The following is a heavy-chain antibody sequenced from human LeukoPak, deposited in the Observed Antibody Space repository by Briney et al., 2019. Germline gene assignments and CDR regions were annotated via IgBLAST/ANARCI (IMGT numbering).Heavy chain of an antibody. CDR3: ARFSEVYYYVDV. CDR2: ISSGSTI. J-gene: IGHJ6*03. D-gene: IGHD2/OR15-2a*01. CDR1: GFTFSSYE. Sequence: PGGSLRLSCAASGFTFSSYEMNWVRQAPGKGLEWVSYISSGSTIYYADSVKGRFTISRDDAKKSLYLQMNSLRAEDTAVYFCARFSEVYYYVDVWGTGTTVTVSS. V-gene: IGHV3-48*03.